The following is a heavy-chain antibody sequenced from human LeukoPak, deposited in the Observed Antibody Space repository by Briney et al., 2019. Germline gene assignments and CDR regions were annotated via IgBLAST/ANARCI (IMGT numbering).Heavy chain of an antibody. V-gene: IGHV1-2*02. Sequence: ASVTVSFKASGYTFTGYYMHWVRQAPGQGLEWMGWINPNSGGTNYAQKFQGRVTMTRDTSISTAYMELSRLRSDDTAVYYCARESAMVTHWFDPWGQGTLVTVSS. D-gene: IGHD5-18*01. J-gene: IGHJ5*02. CDR3: ARESAMVTHWFDP. CDR2: INPNSGGT. CDR1: GYTFTGYY.